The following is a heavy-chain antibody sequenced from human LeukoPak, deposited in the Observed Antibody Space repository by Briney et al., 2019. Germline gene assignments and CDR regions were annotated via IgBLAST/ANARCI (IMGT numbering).Heavy chain of an antibody. D-gene: IGHD3-10*01. V-gene: IGHV4-59*01. Sequence: SETLSLTCTVSGGSISSYYWSWIRQPPGKGLEWIGYIYYSGSTNYNPSLKSRVTISVDTSKNQFSLKLSSVPAADTAVYYCARARAPFYGSGIQHWGQGTLVTVSS. J-gene: IGHJ1*01. CDR2: IYYSGST. CDR3: ARARAPFYGSGIQH. CDR1: GGSISSYY.